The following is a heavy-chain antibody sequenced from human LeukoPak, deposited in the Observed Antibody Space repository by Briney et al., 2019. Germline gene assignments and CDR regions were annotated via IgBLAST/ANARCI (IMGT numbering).Heavy chain of an antibody. CDR3: ARDQGRDCSSTSCYAGLYGMDV. J-gene: IGHJ6*02. V-gene: IGHV4-30-4*01. Sequence: SETLSLTCTVSGGSISSGDYYWSWLRQPPGKGLEWIGYIYYSGSTYYNPSLKSRVTISVDTSKNQFSLKLSSVTAADTAVYYCARDQGRDCSSTSCYAGLYGMDVWGQGTTVTVSS. CDR1: GGSISSGDYY. CDR2: IYYSGST. D-gene: IGHD2-2*01.